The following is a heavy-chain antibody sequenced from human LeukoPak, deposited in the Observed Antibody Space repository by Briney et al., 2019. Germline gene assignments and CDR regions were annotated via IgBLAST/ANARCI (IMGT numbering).Heavy chain of an antibody. CDR1: GFTFSSYA. D-gene: IGHD3-10*01. V-gene: IGHV3-7*05. Sequence: QPGGSLRLSCAASGFTFSSYAMSWVRQAPGKGLEWVANIKQDGSEKYYVDSVKGRFTISRDNAKNSLYLQMNSLRAEDTAVYYCARDLDYGSGTYYPWGQGTLVTVSS. J-gene: IGHJ5*02. CDR3: ARDLDYGSGTYYP. CDR2: IKQDGSEK.